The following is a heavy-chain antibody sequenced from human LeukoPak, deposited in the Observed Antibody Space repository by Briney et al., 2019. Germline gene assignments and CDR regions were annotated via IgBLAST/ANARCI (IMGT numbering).Heavy chain of an antibody. D-gene: IGHD4-17*01. CDR1: GFTFSNYA. V-gene: IGHV3-30*18. CDR2: ISYDGSNK. J-gene: IGHJ4*02. CDR3: AKDHRSYSTGPDY. Sequence: GGSLRLSCAASGFTFSNYAMHWVRQAPGKGLEWVAVISYDGSNKYYADSVKGRFTISRGNSKNTLYLQMNSLRPVDMAVYSCAKDHRSYSTGPDYWGQGTLVTVSS.